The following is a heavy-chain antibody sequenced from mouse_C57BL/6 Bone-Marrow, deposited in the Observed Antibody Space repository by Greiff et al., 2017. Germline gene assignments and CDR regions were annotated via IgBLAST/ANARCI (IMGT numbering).Heavy chain of an antibody. V-gene: IGHV3-6*01. CDR2: ISYDGSN. J-gene: IGHJ2*01. CDR1: GYSITSGYY. Sequence: EVQLVESGPGLVKPSQSLSLTCSVTGYSITSGYYWNWIRQFPGNKLEWMGYISYDGSNNYNPSLKNRISITRDTSKNQFFLKLNSVTTEDTATYYCARGANYVDYWGKGTTLTVSS. D-gene: IGHD3-1*01. CDR3: ARGANYVDY.